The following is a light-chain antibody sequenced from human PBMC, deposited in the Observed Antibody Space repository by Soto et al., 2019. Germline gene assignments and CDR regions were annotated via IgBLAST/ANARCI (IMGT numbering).Light chain of an antibody. Sequence: HSPATLSVSPVERATLSCRAIQSLSGNYLAWYQQKTGQAPRVVIYRESIRATGISDRFSGSGSGTELNLTISRLEPEDFEVYYCQNYGASPWTFGQGTKVDIK. J-gene: IGKJ1*01. CDR2: RES. CDR1: QSLSGNY. CDR3: QNYGASPWT. V-gene: IGKV3-20*01.